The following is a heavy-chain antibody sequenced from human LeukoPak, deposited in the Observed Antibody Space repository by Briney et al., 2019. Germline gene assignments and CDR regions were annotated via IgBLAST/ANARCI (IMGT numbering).Heavy chain of an antibody. J-gene: IGHJ4*02. CDR1: GFTFSSYS. Sequence: PGGSLRLSCAASGFTFSSYSMNWVRQAPGKGLEWVSSISSSSSYIYDAASVKGRFTISRDNDKNSLYLQMNSLRAEDTAVYYCASSSPAYYGNNAIDYWGQGTLVTVSS. CDR3: ASSSPAYYGNNAIDY. CDR2: ISSSSSYI. V-gene: IGHV3-21*01. D-gene: IGHD3-22*01.